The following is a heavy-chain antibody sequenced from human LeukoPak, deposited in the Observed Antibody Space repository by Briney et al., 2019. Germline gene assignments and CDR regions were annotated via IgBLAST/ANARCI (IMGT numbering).Heavy chain of an antibody. D-gene: IGHD5-12*01. CDR2: ISSDGSKK. V-gene: IGHV3-30-3*01. CDR1: GFTLSSYG. Sequence: PGRSLRLSCAASGFTLSSYGIHWARQAPGKGLEWVALISSDGSKKYYADSVKGRFTISRDNSNNTLYLQMNSLRAEDTAVYYCARDNYNGYPDSWGQGTLATVSS. J-gene: IGHJ4*02. CDR3: ARDNYNGYPDS.